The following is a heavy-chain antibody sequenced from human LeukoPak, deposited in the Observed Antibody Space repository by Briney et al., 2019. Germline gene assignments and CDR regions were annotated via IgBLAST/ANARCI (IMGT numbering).Heavy chain of an antibody. D-gene: IGHD6-19*01. V-gene: IGHV3-30-3*01. CDR3: ARAGSSGWSSYYYYYGMDV. CDR1: GFTFSSYA. Sequence: GGSLRLSCAASGFTFSSYAMHWVRQAPGKGLEWVAVISYDGSNKYYADSVKGRFTISRDNSKNTLYLQMNSLRAEDTAVYYCARAGSSGWSSYYYYYGMDVWGQGTTVTVSS. J-gene: IGHJ6*02. CDR2: ISYDGSNK.